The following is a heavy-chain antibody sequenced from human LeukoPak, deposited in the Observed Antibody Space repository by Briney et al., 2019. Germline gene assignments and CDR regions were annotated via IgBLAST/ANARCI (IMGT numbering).Heavy chain of an antibody. CDR1: GFTFSSYS. J-gene: IGHJ6*02. D-gene: IGHD6-19*01. CDR2: ISSSSSYI. V-gene: IGHV3-21*01. CDR3: ARDSSGWYHGMDV. Sequence: GGSLRLSCAASGFTFSSYSMNWVRQAPGKGLEWVSAISSSSSYIHYADSVKGRFTISRDNAKNSLYLQMNSLGADDTAVYYCARDSSGWYHGMDVWGQGTTVTVSS.